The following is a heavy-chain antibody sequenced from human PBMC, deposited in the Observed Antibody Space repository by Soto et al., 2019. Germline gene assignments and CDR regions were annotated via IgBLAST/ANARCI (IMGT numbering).Heavy chain of an antibody. D-gene: IGHD3-16*01. CDR3: TTDRFS. Sequence: EVQLVESGGGLVKPGESLRLSCAVSGFTVSDDWMSWVRQAPGKGPEWVGRIKSKSDGGTIDYVAPVKGRFTISRDDSKNTLYLQMHDLKIEDTAMYYCTTDRFSWGQGTLVTVSS. V-gene: IGHV3-15*01. J-gene: IGHJ5*02. CDR2: IKSKSDGGTI. CDR1: GFTVSDDW.